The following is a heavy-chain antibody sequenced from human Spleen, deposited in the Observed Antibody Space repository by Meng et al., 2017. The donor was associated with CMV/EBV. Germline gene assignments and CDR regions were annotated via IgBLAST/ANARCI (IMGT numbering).Heavy chain of an antibody. CDR2: INPKSGGT. V-gene: IGHV1-2*02. D-gene: IGHD5-18*01. CDR3: ARALAYSYGYGY. CDR1: GYTFTGYY. Sequence: SGRGVKHPRSSGQVSCKVYGYTFTGYYMNWVRQAPGQGLEWMGWINPKSGGTNYAQKFQGRVTMTRDTSISTAYMELSRLRSDDTAVYYCARALAYSYGYGYWGQGTLVTVSS. J-gene: IGHJ4*02.